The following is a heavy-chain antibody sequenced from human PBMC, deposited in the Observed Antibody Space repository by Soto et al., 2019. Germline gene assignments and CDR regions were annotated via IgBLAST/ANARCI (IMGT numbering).Heavy chain of an antibody. D-gene: IGHD6-13*01. Sequence: WGSLRLSCAASGCTFSSYAMRWVRQAPGKGLEWVSAISGSGGSTYYADSVKGRFTISRDNSKNTLYLQMNSLRAEDTAVYYCSKDSSSWYYYYYGMDVWGQGTTVTVSS. CDR2: ISGSGGST. J-gene: IGHJ6*02. CDR3: SKDSSSWYYYYYGMDV. CDR1: GCTFSSYA. V-gene: IGHV3-23*01.